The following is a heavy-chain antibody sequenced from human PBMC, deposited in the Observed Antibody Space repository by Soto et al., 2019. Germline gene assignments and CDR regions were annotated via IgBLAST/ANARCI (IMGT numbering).Heavy chain of an antibody. Sequence: SETLSLTCTVSGGSISSYYWNWIRQPPGRGLEWIGYIYFSGSTNYNPSLKSRVTISVDTSKTQFSLKLSSVTAADTAVYYCARDGNDYIWGSYRPDPDYYYYYMDVWGKGTTVTVSS. V-gene: IGHV4-59*12. J-gene: IGHJ6*03. CDR1: GGSISSYY. D-gene: IGHD3-16*02. CDR3: ARDGNDYIWGSYRPDPDYYYYYMDV. CDR2: IYFSGST.